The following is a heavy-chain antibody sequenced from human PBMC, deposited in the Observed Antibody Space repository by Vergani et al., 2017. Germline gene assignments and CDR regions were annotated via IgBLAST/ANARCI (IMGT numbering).Heavy chain of an antibody. CDR3: ARGADGGSYFVYYYYGMDV. V-gene: IGHV4-34*01. CDR1: GGSFSGYY. CDR2: INHSGST. J-gene: IGHJ6*02. D-gene: IGHD1-26*01. Sequence: QVQLQQWGAGLLKPSETLSLTCAVYGGSFSGYYWSWIRQPPGKGLEWIGEINHSGSTNYNPSLKSRVTISVDTSKNQFSLKLSSVTAADTAVYYCARGADGGSYFVYYYYGMDVWGQGP.